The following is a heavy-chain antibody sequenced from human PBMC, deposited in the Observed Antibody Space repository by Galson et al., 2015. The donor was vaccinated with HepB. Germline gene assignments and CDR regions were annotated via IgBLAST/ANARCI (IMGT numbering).Heavy chain of an antibody. CDR2: KSSRSI. V-gene: IGHV3-48*02. CDR3: ARDFRWASDL. D-gene: IGHD2/OR15-2a*01. J-gene: IGHJ2*01. Sequence: SLRLSCAVSGFDVRTSIMHWYRQAPGKGLEWVAYKSSRSIYYADSVRGRFTISRDTDKNSLLLQMNSLSDEDTALYRCARDFRWASDLWGCGTLVIVSS. CDR1: GFDVRTSI.